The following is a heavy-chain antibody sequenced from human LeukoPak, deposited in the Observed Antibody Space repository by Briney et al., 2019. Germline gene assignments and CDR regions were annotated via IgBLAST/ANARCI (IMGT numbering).Heavy chain of an antibody. CDR3: AKLYLCSTFSCYTKSLDY. J-gene: IGHJ4*02. CDR1: GFTFSSYA. V-gene: IGHV3-23*01. Sequence: GGSLRLSCAASGFTFSSYAMSWVRQAPGKGLEWVSGISGSGDSTYYADSVKGRFTISRDNSKNTLYLQMNSLRAEDTAVYYCAKLYLCSTFSCYTKSLDYWGQGTLVTVSS. CDR2: ISGSGDST. D-gene: IGHD2-2*02.